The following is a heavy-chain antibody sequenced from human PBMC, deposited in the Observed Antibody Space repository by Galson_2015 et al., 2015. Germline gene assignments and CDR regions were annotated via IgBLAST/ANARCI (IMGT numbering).Heavy chain of an antibody. CDR3: ARRAAANNMDY. V-gene: IGHV4-38-2*01. D-gene: IGHD6-13*01. Sequence: SETLSLTCAVSGYSISSGYYWGWIRQPPGKGLEWIGSIYHSGSTYYNPSLKSRVTISVDTSKNQFSLKLSSVTAADTAVYYCARRAAANNMDYWGQGTLVTVSS. CDR1: GYSISSGYY. J-gene: IGHJ4*02. CDR2: IYHSGST.